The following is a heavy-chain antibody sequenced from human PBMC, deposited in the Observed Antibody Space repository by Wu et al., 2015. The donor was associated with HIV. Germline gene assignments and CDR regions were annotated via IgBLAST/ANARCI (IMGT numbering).Heavy chain of an antibody. CDR3: AKQEHIPMTGTVYDY. D-gene: IGHD6-19*01. Sequence: QVQLVQSGAEVKKPGASVKVSCKASGYTFTSYDINWVRQATGQGLEWMGWMNPNSGNTGYAQKFQGRVTMTRNTSIRTAYMELSSLRSEDTATYYCAKQEHIPMTGTVYDYWGQGTLVTVSS. J-gene: IGHJ4*02. CDR1: GYTFTSYD. CDR2: MNPNSGNT. V-gene: IGHV1-8*01.